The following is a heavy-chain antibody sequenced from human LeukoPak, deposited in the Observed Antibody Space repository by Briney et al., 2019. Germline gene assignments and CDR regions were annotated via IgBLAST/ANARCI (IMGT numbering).Heavy chain of an antibody. CDR3: ARDVGYCSGGSCYPKVDAFDI. D-gene: IGHD2-15*01. Sequence: ASVKVSCKASGGTFSSYTISWVRQAPGQGLEWMGRIIPILGIANYAQKFQGRVTITADKSTSTAYMELSSLRSEDTAVYYCARDVGYCSGGSCYPKVDAFDIWGQGTMVTVSS. CDR1: GGTFSSYT. V-gene: IGHV1-69*04. CDR2: IIPILGIA. J-gene: IGHJ3*02.